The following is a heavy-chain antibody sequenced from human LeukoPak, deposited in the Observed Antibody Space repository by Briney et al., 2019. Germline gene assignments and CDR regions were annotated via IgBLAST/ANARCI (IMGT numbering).Heavy chain of an antibody. D-gene: IGHD6-13*01. Sequence: GGSLRLSCSASGFTFSSYATHWVRQAPGKGLEYVSAISSNGGSTYYADSVKGRFTISRDNSKNTLYLQMSSLRAEDTAVYYCAAAAGTGDDAFDIWGQGTMVTVSS. CDR2: ISSNGGST. CDR1: GFTFSSYA. CDR3: AAAAGTGDDAFDI. V-gene: IGHV3-64D*06. J-gene: IGHJ3*02.